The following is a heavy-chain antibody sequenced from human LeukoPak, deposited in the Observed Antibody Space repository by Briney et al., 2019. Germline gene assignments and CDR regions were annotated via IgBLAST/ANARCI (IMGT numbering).Heavy chain of an antibody. CDR3: ARVAGAVAGTVWRYFDL. CDR2: INASNGNT. D-gene: IGHD6-19*01. V-gene: IGHV1-3*01. CDR1: GYTFTSSA. Sequence: GASVKVSCKASGYTFTSSAMHWVRPAPGQRLEWMRWINASNGNTKYSQKFQGRVTITRNTSARTAYMERSSLRSEDTAVYYCARVAGAVAGTVWRYFDLWGRGTLVTVSS. J-gene: IGHJ2*01.